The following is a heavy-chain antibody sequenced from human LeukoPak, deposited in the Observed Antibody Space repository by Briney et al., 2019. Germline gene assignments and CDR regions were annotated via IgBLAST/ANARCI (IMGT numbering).Heavy chain of an antibody. V-gene: IGHV3-30-3*01. D-gene: IGHD5-18*01. Sequence: GGPLRLSCAASGFTFSNYAMHWVRQAPGKGLEWVAVISYDGSNKYYADSVKGRFTISRDKSTNTLYLQMNSLRAEDTAVYYCARDSASRGYSYGSGKYFDSWDQGTLVTVSS. CDR3: ARDSASRGYSYGSGKYFDS. CDR2: ISYDGSNK. J-gene: IGHJ4*02. CDR1: GFTFSNYA.